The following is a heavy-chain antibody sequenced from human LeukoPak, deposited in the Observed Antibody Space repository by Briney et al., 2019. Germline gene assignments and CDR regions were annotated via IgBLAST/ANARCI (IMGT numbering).Heavy chain of an antibody. CDR2: IYHSGST. D-gene: IGHD2-21*01. Sequence: PSETLSLTCAVSGYSISSGYYWGWIRQPPGKGLEWIGSIYHSGSTYYNPSLKSRVTISVDTSKNQFSLKLSSVTAADTAVYYCASVCGGDAFDIWGQGTMVTVSS. J-gene: IGHJ3*02. CDR3: ASVCGGDAFDI. V-gene: IGHV4-38-2*01. CDR1: GYSISSGYY.